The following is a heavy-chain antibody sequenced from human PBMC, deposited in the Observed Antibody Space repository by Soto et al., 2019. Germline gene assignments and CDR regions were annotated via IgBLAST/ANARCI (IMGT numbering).Heavy chain of an antibody. CDR3: ARGDIVLMVYPV. V-gene: IGHV4-34*01. D-gene: IGHD2-8*01. Sequence: PSETLSLTCAVYGGSFSGYYWSWIRQPPGKGLEWIGEINHSGSTNYNPSLKSRVTISVDTSKNQFSLKLSSVTAADTAVYYCARGDIVLMVYPVWGQGTLVTVSS. CDR2: INHSGST. J-gene: IGHJ4*02. CDR1: GGSFSGYY.